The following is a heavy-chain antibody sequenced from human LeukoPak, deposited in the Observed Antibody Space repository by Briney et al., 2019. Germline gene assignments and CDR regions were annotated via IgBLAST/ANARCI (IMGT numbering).Heavy chain of an antibody. Sequence: SETLSLTCAVSGYSISSGYYWGWIRQPPGKGLEWIGSIYHSGSTYYNSSLKSRVTISVDTSKNQFSLKLSSVTAADTAVYYCARAMVRGIWFGPWGQGTLVTVSS. CDR2: IYHSGST. J-gene: IGHJ5*02. CDR1: GYSISSGYY. CDR3: ARAMVRGIWFGP. V-gene: IGHV4-38-2*01. D-gene: IGHD3-10*01.